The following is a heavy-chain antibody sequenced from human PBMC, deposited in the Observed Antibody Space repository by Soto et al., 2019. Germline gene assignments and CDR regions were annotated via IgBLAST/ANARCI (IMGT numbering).Heavy chain of an antibody. CDR1: GCTFSSYS. V-gene: IGHV3-21*01. CDR2: ISSSSSYI. J-gene: IGHJ4*02. D-gene: IGHD6-13*01. CDR3: ARVLYYPYSSSWYFDY. Sequence: EVQLEETGGGLVKPGGSLRLSCSASGCTFSSYSMNWVRPAPGKGLAWASSISSSSSYIYYADSVKGRFTISRDNAKNSLYLQMNSLRAEDTAVYYCARVLYYPYSSSWYFDYWGQGTLVTVSS.